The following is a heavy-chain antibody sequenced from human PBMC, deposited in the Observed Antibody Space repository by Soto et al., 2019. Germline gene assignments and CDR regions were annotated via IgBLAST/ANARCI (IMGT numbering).Heavy chain of an antibody. CDR1: GGSISSGDYY. CDR2: IYYSGST. V-gene: IGHV4-30-4*01. D-gene: IGHD4-17*01. Sequence: QVQLQESGPGLVKPSQTLSLTCTVSGGSISSGDYYWSWIRQPPGKGLEWIGYIYYSGSTYYNPSRNSRVTLXXDXSXXPFSLKLSSVTAADTAVYYGASELATVATGNWFYPWGQGTLVTVSS. J-gene: IGHJ5*02. CDR3: ASELATVATGNWFYP.